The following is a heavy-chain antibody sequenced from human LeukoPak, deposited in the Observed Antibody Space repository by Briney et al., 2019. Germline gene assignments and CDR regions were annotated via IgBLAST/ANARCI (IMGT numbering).Heavy chain of an antibody. CDR1: GGTFSSYA. D-gene: IGHD3-22*01. Sequence: SVKVSFKASGGTFSSYAISWVRQAPGQGLEWMGGIIPIFGTANYAQKFQGRVTITADESTSTAYMELSSLRSEDTAVYYCARFPYYDSSGYYHSRAFDIWGQGTMVTVSS. CDR3: ARFPYYDSSGYYHSRAFDI. CDR2: IIPIFGTA. J-gene: IGHJ3*02. V-gene: IGHV1-69*13.